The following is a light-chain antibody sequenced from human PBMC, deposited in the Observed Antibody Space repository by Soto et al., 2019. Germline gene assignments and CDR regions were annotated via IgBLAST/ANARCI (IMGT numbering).Light chain of an antibody. J-gene: IGKJ1*01. V-gene: IGKV3-11*01. CDR1: QSVSSY. CDR3: QQRSNWPPLWT. Sequence: EIVLTQSPATLSLSPGERATLSCRASQSVSSYLAWYQQKPGQAPRLLIYDASNRATGIPARFSGSGSGTDFTRTISSLEPEDLAVYYCQQRSNWPPLWTFGQGTKVEIK. CDR2: DAS.